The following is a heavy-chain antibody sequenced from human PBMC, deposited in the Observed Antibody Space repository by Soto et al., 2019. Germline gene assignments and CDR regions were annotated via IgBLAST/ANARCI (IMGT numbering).Heavy chain of an antibody. J-gene: IGHJ3*02. CDR2: ISAYNGNT. Sequence: ASVKVSCKASGYTFTSYGISWVRQAPGQGLEWMGWISAYNGNTNYVQKLQGRVTMTTDTSTSTAYMELRSLRSDDTAVYYCARVGAYYYDSSGSQGAFDIWGQGTMVTVSS. CDR3: ARVGAYYYDSSGSQGAFDI. V-gene: IGHV1-18*01. D-gene: IGHD3-22*01. CDR1: GYTFTSYG.